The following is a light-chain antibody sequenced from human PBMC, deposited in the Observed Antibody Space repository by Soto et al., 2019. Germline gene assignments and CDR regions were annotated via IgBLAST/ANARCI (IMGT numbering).Light chain of an antibody. Sequence: QSVLTQPPSVSGAPGQRVTISCTGSSSNIGAHYDVHWYQQLPGTAPKLLIYGNTNRPSGVPDRFSGSKSGTSASLAITGLQAEDEADYYCTSYGGRDNLMFGGGTKLTVL. CDR3: TSYGGRDNLM. V-gene: IGLV1-40*01. J-gene: IGLJ3*02. CDR2: GNT. CDR1: SSNIGAHYD.